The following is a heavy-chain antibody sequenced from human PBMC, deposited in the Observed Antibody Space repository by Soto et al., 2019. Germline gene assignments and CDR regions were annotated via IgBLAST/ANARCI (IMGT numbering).Heavy chain of an antibody. CDR1: GFTFDDYA. D-gene: IGHD6-13*01. Sequence: GGSLRLSCAASGFTFDDYAMHWVRQAPGKGLEWVSLISWDGGSTYYADSVKGRFTISRDNSKNSLYLQMNSLRAEDTGLYYCAKSPREYSSSWYYYYYGMDVWGQGTTVTVSS. CDR2: ISWDGGST. CDR3: AKSPREYSSSWYYYYYGMDV. J-gene: IGHJ6*02. V-gene: IGHV3-43D*03.